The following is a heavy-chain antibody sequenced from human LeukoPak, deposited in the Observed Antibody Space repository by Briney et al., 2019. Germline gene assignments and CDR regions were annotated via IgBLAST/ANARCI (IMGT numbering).Heavy chain of an antibody. CDR1: GDSVSTNSAA. V-gene: IGHV6-1*01. CDR2: TYYRSKWYN. Sequence: SQTLSLTCAISGDSVSTNSAAWNWIRQSPSRGLEWLGRTYYRSKWYNDYAVSVNSRITINPDTSKNQFSLQLNSVTPEDTAVYYCARESTGSCSDWYTINYFDYWGQGTLVTVSS. D-gene: IGHD6-19*01. CDR3: ARESTGSCSDWYTINYFDY. J-gene: IGHJ4*02.